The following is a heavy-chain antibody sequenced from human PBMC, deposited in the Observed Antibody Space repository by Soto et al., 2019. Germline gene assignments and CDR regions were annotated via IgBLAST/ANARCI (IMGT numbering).Heavy chain of an antibody. Sequence: GGSLRLSCAASGFTLSSYGMHRVRQAPGKGLEWVAVIWYDGSNKYYADSVKGRFTISRDNSKNTLYLQMNSLRAEDTAVYYCARGEGYHYYGMDVRGQGTTDTVSS. CDR2: IWYDGSNK. CDR1: GFTLSSYG. D-gene: IGHD1-26*01. CDR3: ARGEGYHYYGMDV. V-gene: IGHV3-33*01. J-gene: IGHJ6*02.